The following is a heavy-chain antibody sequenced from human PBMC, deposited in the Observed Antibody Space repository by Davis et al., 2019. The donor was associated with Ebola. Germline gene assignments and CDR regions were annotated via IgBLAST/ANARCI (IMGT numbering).Heavy chain of an antibody. Sequence: GESLKISCAASGFTFSSYAMHWVRQAPGKGLEWVAVISYDGSNKYYADSVKGRFTISRDNSKNTLYLQMNSLRAEDTAVYYCAKDQNDFWSGYWSDYYYYGMDVWGQGTTVTVSS. D-gene: IGHD3-3*01. CDR3: AKDQNDFWSGYWSDYYYYGMDV. CDR1: GFTFSSYA. CDR2: ISYDGSNK. J-gene: IGHJ6*02. V-gene: IGHV3-30*04.